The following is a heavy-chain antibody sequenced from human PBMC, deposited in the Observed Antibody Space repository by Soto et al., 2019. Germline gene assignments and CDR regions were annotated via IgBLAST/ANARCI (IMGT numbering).Heavy chain of an antibody. CDR2: IDYNGVT. V-gene: IGHV4-39*01. Sequence: SETLSLTCTVSGGSIYRSGYYWGWIRQPPGRGLEWIGNIDYNGVTYSNPSLKSRVTISRDTSKNQFSLKLTSVTAADTALYYCGKVLVGATGHTDSDSWGLGTLVTVSS. CDR3: GKVLVGATGHTDSDS. J-gene: IGHJ4*02. D-gene: IGHD2-15*01. CDR1: GGSIYRSGYY.